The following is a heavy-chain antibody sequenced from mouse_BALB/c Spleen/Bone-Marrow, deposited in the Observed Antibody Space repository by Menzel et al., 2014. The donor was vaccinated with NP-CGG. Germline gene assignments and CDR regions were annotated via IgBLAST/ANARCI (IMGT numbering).Heavy chain of an antibody. Sequence: QVQLQQSGPELVKPGASVKISCKASGYAFSSSWMNWVKQRPGQPLEWIGRIYPGDGDTKYNGKFKGKATLTADKSSSTAYMQLSSLTSVDSAAYFCARSDGYRDMDYWGQGTSVTVSS. CDR1: GYAFSSSW. CDR2: IYPGDGDT. D-gene: IGHD2-3*01. CDR3: ARSDGYRDMDY. V-gene: IGHV1-82*01. J-gene: IGHJ4*01.